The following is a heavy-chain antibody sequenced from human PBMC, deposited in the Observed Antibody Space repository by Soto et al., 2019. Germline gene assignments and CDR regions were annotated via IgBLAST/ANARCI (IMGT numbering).Heavy chain of an antibody. CDR3: ARSRVYHGDSNWFDP. J-gene: IGHJ5*02. V-gene: IGHV3-48*02. Sequence: EVQLVESGGGLVQPGGSLRLSCAASGFTFSSYSMNWVRQAPGKGLEWVSYISSSSSTIYYADSVKGRFTISRDNANNSLYLQINSLRDEDTAEYYCARSRVYHGDSNWFDPWGQGTLVTVSS. CDR2: ISSSSSTI. CDR1: GFTFSSYS. D-gene: IGHD4-17*01.